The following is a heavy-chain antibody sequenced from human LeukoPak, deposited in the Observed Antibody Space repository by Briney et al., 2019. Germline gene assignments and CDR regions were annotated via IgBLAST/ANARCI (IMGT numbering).Heavy chain of an antibody. D-gene: IGHD3-10*01. CDR2: IRYDGNNK. CDR3: VKEAWVGEGDKVMI. Sequence: GGSLRLSCAASGFTFSSYGMHWVRQAPGKGLEWVALIRYDGNNKYYADSVKGRFSISRDNSKNTLYLPINSLRAEDTAVYYCVKEAWVGEGDKVMIWDQGTLVTVSS. V-gene: IGHV3-30*02. CDR1: GFTFSSYG. J-gene: IGHJ4*02.